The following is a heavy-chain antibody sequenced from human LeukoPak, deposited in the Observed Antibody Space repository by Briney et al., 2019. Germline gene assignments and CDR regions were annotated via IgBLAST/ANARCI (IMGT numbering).Heavy chain of an antibody. CDR1: GFTFSNYW. V-gene: IGHV3-7*01. CDR2: INLDGSQK. Sequence: GGSLRLSCAASGFTFSNYWTAWVRQAPGKGPEWVANINLDGSQKYYVDSVKGRFTTSRDNAENSLYLQMNSLRAEDTALYYCARKRPNYFDYWGQGTLVTVSS. CDR3: ARKRPNYFDY. J-gene: IGHJ4*02.